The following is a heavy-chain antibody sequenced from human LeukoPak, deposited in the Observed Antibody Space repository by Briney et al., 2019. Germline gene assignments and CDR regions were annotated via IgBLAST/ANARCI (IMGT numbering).Heavy chain of an antibody. CDR1: GYTFTSYG. J-gene: IGHJ5*02. V-gene: IGHV1-18*01. Sequence: GASVKVSCKASGYTFTSYGISWVRQAPGQGLEWMGWISAYNGNTNYAQKFQGRVTMTRDTSTSTVYMELSSLRSEDTAVYYCARDPTGDCSSTSCLNWFDPWGQGTLVTVSS. CDR3: ARDPTGDCSSTSCLNWFDP. CDR2: ISAYNGNT. D-gene: IGHD2-2*01.